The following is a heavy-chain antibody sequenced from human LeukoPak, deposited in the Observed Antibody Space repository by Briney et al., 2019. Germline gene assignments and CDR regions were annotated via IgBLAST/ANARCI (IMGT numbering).Heavy chain of an antibody. CDR1: GFTFSNSA. CDR3: AKDDDSSWYDYFFDY. V-gene: IGHV3-23*01. Sequence: GGSLRLSCAASGFTFSNSAMHWVRQAPGKGRQWVSTISGAGGSTYYAESVKGRFTISRDNAKNTVFLQMNSLTAEDTAVYYCAKDDDSSWYDYFFDYWGPGTLVTVSS. CDR2: ISGAGGST. J-gene: IGHJ4*02. D-gene: IGHD6-13*01.